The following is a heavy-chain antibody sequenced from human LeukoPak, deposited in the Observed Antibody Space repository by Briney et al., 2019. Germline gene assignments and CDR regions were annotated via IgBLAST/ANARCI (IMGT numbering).Heavy chain of an antibody. V-gene: IGHV3-23*01. CDR1: GFTFSTYV. D-gene: IGHD5-12*01. J-gene: IGHJ4*02. Sequence: GGSLRLSCAASGFTFSTYVMSWVCQAPGKGLEWVSAISGRTGSTYYSDSVKGRFTISRDNSKSTLYLQMDSLRAEDTAVYYCAKCGNSGCHLIDYWGQGTLVTVSS. CDR3: AKCGNSGCHLIDY. CDR2: ISGRTGST.